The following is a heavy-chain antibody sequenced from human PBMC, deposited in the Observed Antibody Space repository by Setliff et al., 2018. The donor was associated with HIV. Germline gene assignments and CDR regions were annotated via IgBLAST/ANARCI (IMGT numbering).Heavy chain of an antibody. D-gene: IGHD3-3*01. CDR2: IFYTGGT. Sequence: PSETLSLTCTVSGDSIGSYYWTWLRQFPGKGLEWIGFIFYTGGTTYNPSLNSRVTISVDTSRNQFTLKLSSVTAADTAVYYCGRQVPVPGVAVTPIDYWGQGTLVTVSS. J-gene: IGHJ4*02. CDR3: GRQVPVPGVAVTPIDY. V-gene: IGHV4-59*08. CDR1: GDSIGSYY.